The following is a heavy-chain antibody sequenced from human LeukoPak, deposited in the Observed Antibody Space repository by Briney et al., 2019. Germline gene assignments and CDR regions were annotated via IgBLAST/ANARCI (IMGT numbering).Heavy chain of an antibody. CDR2: IYYSGNT. Sequence: PSETLSLTCTVSGGSVSSGSYYWSWIRQPPGKGLEWIGYIYYSGNTNYNPSLKSRVTISVDTSKNQFSLKLSSVTAADTAVYYCARGIDTAMVTWDKDYYDSSGYHYFDYWGQGTLVTVSS. J-gene: IGHJ4*02. D-gene: IGHD3-22*01. V-gene: IGHV4-61*01. CDR1: GGSVSSGSYY. CDR3: ARGIDTAMVTWDKDYYDSSGYHYFDY.